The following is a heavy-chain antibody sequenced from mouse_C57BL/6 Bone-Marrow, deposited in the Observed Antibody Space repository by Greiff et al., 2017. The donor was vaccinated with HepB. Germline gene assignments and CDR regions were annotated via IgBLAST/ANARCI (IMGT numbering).Heavy chain of an antibody. V-gene: IGHV2-2*01. CDR3: ARDYYGSSYWYFDV. Sequence: QVQLQQLGPGLVQPSQSLSITCTVSGFSLTSYGVHWVRQSPGKGLEWLGVIWSGGSTDYNAAFISRLSISKDNSKSQVFFKMNSLQADDTAIYYCARDYYGSSYWYFDVWGTGTTVTVSS. J-gene: IGHJ1*03. D-gene: IGHD1-1*01. CDR2: IWSGGST. CDR1: GFSLTSYG.